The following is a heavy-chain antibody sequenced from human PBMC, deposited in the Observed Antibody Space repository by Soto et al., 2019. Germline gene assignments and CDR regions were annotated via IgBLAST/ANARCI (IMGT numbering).Heavy chain of an antibody. D-gene: IGHD6-19*01. CDR3: ARVPSSGCPYFFDY. CDR1: GLTLSNYV. V-gene: IGHV3-48*01. J-gene: IGHJ4*02. Sequence: AGSLRLACAASGLTLSNYVMNWVRQEPGKGLEWISCIGSSSVTIFHADSVKGRFTISRDSAKNSLYLQMNSLRAEDTAMYYCARVPSSGCPYFFDYWGLGTLVTVSS. CDR2: IGSSSVTI.